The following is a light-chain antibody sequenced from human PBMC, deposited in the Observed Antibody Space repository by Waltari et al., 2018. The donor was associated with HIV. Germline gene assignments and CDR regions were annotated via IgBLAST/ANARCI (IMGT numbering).Light chain of an antibody. Sequence: EIELTQSPGTLSLSPGDITTLSCRASQTISSTSLAWYQKKPGQAPRLLIYGSSSRAAGIPDRFSGSGSGTDFTLTISRLEPEDFAVYFCQQYRSSRSTFGQGTKLEIK. CDR3: QQYRSSRST. V-gene: IGKV3-20*01. CDR1: QTISSTS. CDR2: GSS. J-gene: IGKJ2*01.